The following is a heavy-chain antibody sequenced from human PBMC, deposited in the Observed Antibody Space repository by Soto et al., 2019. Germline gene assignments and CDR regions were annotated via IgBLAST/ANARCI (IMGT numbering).Heavy chain of an antibody. CDR2: IYYGGST. CDR3: ASITGTRWGACFDY. CDR1: SGSISSGGYY. Sequence: QVQLQESGPGLVKPSQTLSLTCTVSSGSISSGGYYWSWIRQHPGKALEWIGCIYYGGSTYYNPSVKGRCTVSVDTSKNEFSPELSSVTAADTAVYYCASITGTRWGACFDYWGQGTLVTVSS. V-gene: IGHV4-31*03. J-gene: IGHJ4*02. D-gene: IGHD1-7*01.